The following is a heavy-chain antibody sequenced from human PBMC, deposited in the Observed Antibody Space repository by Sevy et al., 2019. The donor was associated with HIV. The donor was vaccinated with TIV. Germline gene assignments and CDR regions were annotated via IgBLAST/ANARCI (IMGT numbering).Heavy chain of an antibody. CDR3: AREGGHTSVWRRGNY. V-gene: IGHV3-30-3*01. D-gene: IGHD6-19*01. CDR2: ISYDGTAK. CDR1: GFRFSTHA. Sequence: GGSLRLSCAASGFRFSTHAMHWVRQAPGKGLDWVALISYDGTAKYYADSGKGRFTVSRDDSKNTWYLQMKSLRPEDSAVYYCAREGGHTSVWRRGNYWGQGTQVTVSS. J-gene: IGHJ4*02.